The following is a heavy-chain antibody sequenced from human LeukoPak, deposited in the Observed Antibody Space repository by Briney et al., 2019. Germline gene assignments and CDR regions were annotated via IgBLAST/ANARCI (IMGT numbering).Heavy chain of an antibody. CDR3: ARGRGVTMVRGPYYFDY. V-gene: IGHV3-21*01. Sequence: GGSLRLSCAASGFTFSSYSMNWVRQAPGKGLEWVSSISSSSSYIYYADSVKGRFTISRDNAKNSLYLQMNSLRAEDMAVYYCARGRGVTMVRGPYYFDYWGQGTLVTVSS. J-gene: IGHJ4*02. CDR2: ISSSSSYI. CDR1: GFTFSSYS. D-gene: IGHD3-10*01.